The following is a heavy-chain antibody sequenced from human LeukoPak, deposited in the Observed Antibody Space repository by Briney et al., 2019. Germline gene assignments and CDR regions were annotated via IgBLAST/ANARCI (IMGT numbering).Heavy chain of an antibody. CDR2: INHSGST. CDR3: AREDTGPSDY. V-gene: IGHV4-34*01. CDR1: GGSFSGYY. J-gene: IGHJ4*02. D-gene: IGHD2-15*01. Sequence: PSETLSLTCAVYGGSFSGYYWSWIRQPPGKGWEWIGEINHSGSTNYNPSLKSRVTISVDTSKNQFSLKLSSVTAADTAVYYCAREDTGPSDYWGQGTLVTVSS.